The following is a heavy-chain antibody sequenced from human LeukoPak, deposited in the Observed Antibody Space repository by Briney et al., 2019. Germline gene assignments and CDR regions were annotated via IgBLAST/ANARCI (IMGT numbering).Heavy chain of an antibody. D-gene: IGHD3-22*01. J-gene: IGHJ5*02. Sequence: ASVKVSCKASGYTFTSYYMHWVRQAPGQGLEWMGGIIPIFGTANYAQKFQGRVTITADESTSTAYMELSSLRSEDTAVYYCARDYYDSSGYYYGWFDPCGQGTLVTVSS. V-gene: IGHV1-69*13. CDR3: ARDYYDSSGYYYGWFDP. CDR2: IIPIFGTA. CDR1: GYTFTSYY.